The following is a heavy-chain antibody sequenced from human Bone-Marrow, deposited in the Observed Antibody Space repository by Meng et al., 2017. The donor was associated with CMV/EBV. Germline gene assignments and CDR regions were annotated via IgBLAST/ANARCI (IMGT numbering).Heavy chain of an antibody. CDR1: GFPFLDAG. D-gene: IGHD6-19*01. V-gene: IGHV3-15*01. CDR3: ARLISG. J-gene: IGHJ4*02. CDR2: IKSKAHGGTI. Sequence: LTLSCTVSGFPFLDAGRSWVRQAPGTGLEWVGRIKSKAHGGTIDYVAPVKGRFTISRDDSKNTVYLQMNSLKTEDTAVYYCARLISGWGQGTLVTVSS.